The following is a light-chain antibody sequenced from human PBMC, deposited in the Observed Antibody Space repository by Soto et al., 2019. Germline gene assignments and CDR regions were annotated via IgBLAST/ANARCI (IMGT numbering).Light chain of an antibody. CDR3: SSYTTSSTYVV. CDR1: SSVIGGYNY. Sequence: QSAVTQPASVSASPGQSITISCTGTSSVIGGYNYVSWYQQHPGKAPKLMISDVSNRPSGVSDRFSGSKSGNTASLTISGLQAEDEADYFCSSYTTSSTYVVFGGGTKLTVL. V-gene: IGLV2-14*03. CDR2: DVS. J-gene: IGLJ2*01.